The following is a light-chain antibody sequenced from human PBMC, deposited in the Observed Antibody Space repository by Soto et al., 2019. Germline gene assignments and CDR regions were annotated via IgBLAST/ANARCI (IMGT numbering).Light chain of an antibody. Sequence: QSVWTQPPSVSAAPGQKVTISCSGSSSNIGNNYVTWYQQLPGTAPKVLLYDNNKRPSGIPDRFSGSKSGTSATLGITGLQTGDEADYYCGAWDGSLNVYLFGTGTKLTVL. CDR3: GAWDGSLNVYL. CDR2: DNN. CDR1: SSNIGNNY. J-gene: IGLJ1*01. V-gene: IGLV1-51*01.